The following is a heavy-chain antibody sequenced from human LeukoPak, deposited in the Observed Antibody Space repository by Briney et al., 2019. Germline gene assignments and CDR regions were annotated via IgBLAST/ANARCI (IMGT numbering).Heavy chain of an antibody. J-gene: IGHJ6*02. D-gene: IGHD2-2*01. CDR1: GFSLSTSGVG. CDR3: AHSTDCSSTSCRFYYYYGMDV. Sequence: SGPTLVNPTQTLTLTCTFSGFSLSTSGVGVGWIRQPPGKALEWLALIYWNDDKRYSPSLKSRLTITKDTSKNQVVLTMTNMDPVDTATYYCAHSTDCSSTSCRFYYYYGMDVWGQGTTVTVSS. V-gene: IGHV2-5*01. CDR2: IYWNDDK.